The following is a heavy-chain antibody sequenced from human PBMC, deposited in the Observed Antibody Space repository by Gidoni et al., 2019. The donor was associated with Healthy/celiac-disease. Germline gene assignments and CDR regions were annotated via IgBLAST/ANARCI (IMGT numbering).Heavy chain of an antibody. D-gene: IGHD2-2*01. J-gene: IGHJ4*02. Sequence: QVQLQQWGAGLLKPSETLSLTCAVYGGSFSGYYWSWIRQPPRKGLAWIGEINHSGSTNYNPSLKSRVTISVDTSKNQFSLKLSSVTAADTAVYYCARGPVVPAAHFDYWGQGTLVTVSS. CDR3: ARGPVVPAAHFDY. CDR2: INHSGST. CDR1: GGSFSGYY. V-gene: IGHV4-34*01.